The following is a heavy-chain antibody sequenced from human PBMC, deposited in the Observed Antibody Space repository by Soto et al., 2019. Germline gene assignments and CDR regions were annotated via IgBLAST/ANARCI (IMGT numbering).Heavy chain of an antibody. CDR3: AREGNYYGSGSYYNFDY. CDR2: IIPIFGTA. CDR1: GGTFSSYA. J-gene: IGHJ4*02. Sequence: ASVKVSCKASGGTFSSYAISWVRQAPGQGLEWMGGIIPIFGTANYAQKFQGRVTITADESTSTAYMELSSLRSEDTAVYYCAREGNYYGSGSYYNFDYWGQGTLVTVSS. D-gene: IGHD3-10*01. V-gene: IGHV1-69*13.